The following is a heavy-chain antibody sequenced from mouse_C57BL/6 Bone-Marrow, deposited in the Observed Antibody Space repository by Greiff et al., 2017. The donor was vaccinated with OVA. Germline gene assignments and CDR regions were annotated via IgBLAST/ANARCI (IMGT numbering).Heavy chain of an antibody. CDR2: IYPGSGST. Sequence: VQLQQPGAELVKPGASVKMSCKASGYTFTSYWITWVKQRPGQGLEWIGDIYPGSGSTNYNEKFKSKATLTVDTSSSTAYMQLSSLTSEDSAVYYCARPDDGYYLAWFAYWGQGTLVTVSA. J-gene: IGHJ3*01. CDR3: ARPDDGYYLAWFAY. V-gene: IGHV1-55*01. D-gene: IGHD2-3*01. CDR1: GYTFTSYW.